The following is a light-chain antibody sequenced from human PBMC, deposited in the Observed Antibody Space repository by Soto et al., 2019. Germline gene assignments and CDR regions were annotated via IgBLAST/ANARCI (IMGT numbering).Light chain of an antibody. CDR2: GAS. V-gene: IGKV3-15*01. CDR3: QQYNNWPLT. Sequence: ETVMTQSPVTLSVSPGERATLSCRASQSVSSKLAWYQQKPGQAPRLLIYGASTRATGIPDRFSGGGSGTEFTLTISSLLSEDFAVYYCQQYNNWPLTCDQGTKVDIK. CDR1: QSVSSK. J-gene: IGKJ1*01.